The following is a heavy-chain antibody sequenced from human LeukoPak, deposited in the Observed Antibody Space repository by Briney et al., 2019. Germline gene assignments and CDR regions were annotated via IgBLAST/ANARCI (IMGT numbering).Heavy chain of an antibody. CDR3: AHISTMVRGVTDWFDP. CDR2: IYWDDDK. V-gene: IGHV2-5*02. J-gene: IGHJ5*02. CDR1: GFSLSTSGVG. Sequence: SGPTLVKPTQTLTLTCTFSGFSLSTSGVGVGWIRQPPGKALEWLALIYWDDDKRYSPSLKSRLTITKDTSKNQVVLTMTNMDPVDTATYYCAHISTMVRGVTDWFDPWGQGTLDTVSS. D-gene: IGHD3-10*01.